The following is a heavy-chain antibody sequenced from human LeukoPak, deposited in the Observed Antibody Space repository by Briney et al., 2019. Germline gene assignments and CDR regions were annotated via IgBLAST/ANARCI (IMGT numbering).Heavy chain of an antibody. J-gene: IGHJ4*02. V-gene: IGHV4-31*03. D-gene: IGHD2-15*01. Sequence: SETLSLTCTVSGGSVSSGSYYWSWIRQHPGKGLEWIGYIYYSGSTYYNPSLKSRVTISVDTSKNQFSLKLSSVTAADTAVYYCASEKGYCSGGSCFYYFDYWGQGTLVTVSS. CDR1: GGSVSSGSYY. CDR2: IYYSGST. CDR3: ASEKGYCSGGSCFYYFDY.